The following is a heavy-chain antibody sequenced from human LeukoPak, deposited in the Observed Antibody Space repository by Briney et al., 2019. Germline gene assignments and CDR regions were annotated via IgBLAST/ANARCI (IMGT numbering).Heavy chain of an antibody. CDR2: IKPDGGVT. D-gene: IGHD2-15*01. CDR3: ARWDAYCSGGSCYFGRFAFDI. Sequence: GGSLRLSCAASGFTFNSYWMSWVRQAPGKGLEWVAHIKPDGGVTYCVDSLKGRFTISRDNANNSVYLQMNSLGADDTAMYYCARWDAYCSGGSCYFGRFAFDIWGQGTMVTVSS. J-gene: IGHJ3*02. CDR1: GFTFNSYW. V-gene: IGHV3-7*01.